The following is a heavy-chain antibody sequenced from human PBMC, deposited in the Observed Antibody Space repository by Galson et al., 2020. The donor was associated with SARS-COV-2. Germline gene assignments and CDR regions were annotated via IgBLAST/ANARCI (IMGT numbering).Heavy chain of an antibody. D-gene: IGHD3-22*01. V-gene: IGHV1-2*02. CDR2: INPNSGGT. CDR3: ARGHYYDSSGYLDAFDI. CDR1: GYTFTGYY. J-gene: IGHJ3*02. Sequence: ASVKVSCKASGYTFTGYYMHWVRQAPGQGLEWMGWINPNSGGTNYAQKFQGRVTMTRDTSIRTAYMELSRRRSDDTAVYYCARGHYYDSSGYLDAFDIWGQGTMVTVSS.